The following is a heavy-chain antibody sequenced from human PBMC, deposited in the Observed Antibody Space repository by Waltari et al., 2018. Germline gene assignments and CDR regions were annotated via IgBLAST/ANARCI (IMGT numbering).Heavy chain of an antibody. CDR1: GFTFSSYW. CDR3: ARYGDSDPGFDY. CDR2: MSQEGSER. D-gene: IGHD4-17*01. J-gene: IGHJ4*02. V-gene: IGHV3-7*03. Sequence: EVQLVESGGGLVQPGGSLRLSCAASGFTFSSYWMSWVHQAPGKGLEWVAKMSQEGSERYYGDSVKGRFTISRDNAKNSLYLQMSSLRAEDTAVYYCARYGDSDPGFDYWGQGTLVTVSS.